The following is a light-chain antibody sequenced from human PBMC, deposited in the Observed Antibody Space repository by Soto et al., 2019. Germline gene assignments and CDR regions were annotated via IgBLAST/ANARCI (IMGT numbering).Light chain of an antibody. Sequence: EIVLTQSPGTLSLSPGERATLSCRASQSVSNNYLAWYQQKPGQAPRLLIYGASNRATGIPDRFSGSGSGTDFTLTISRLEPEDFALYYCQQYGSSTRTLGQGTKVDIK. J-gene: IGKJ1*01. V-gene: IGKV3-20*01. CDR3: QQYGSSTRT. CDR1: QSVSNNY. CDR2: GAS.